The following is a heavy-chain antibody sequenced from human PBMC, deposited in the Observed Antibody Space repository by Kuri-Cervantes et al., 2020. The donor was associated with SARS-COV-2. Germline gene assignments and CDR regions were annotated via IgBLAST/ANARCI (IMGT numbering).Heavy chain of an antibody. J-gene: IGHJ4*02. D-gene: IGHD1-1*01. CDR3: ARESGNDKDFDY. V-gene: IGHV1-8*02. CDR2: MNPNSGNT. CDR1: GGTFSSYA. Sequence: ASVKVSCKASGGTFSSYAISWVRQATGQGLEWMGWMNPNSGNTGYAQKSQGRVTMTRNTSISTAYMELSSLRSEDTAVYYCARESGNDKDFDYWGQGTLVTVSS.